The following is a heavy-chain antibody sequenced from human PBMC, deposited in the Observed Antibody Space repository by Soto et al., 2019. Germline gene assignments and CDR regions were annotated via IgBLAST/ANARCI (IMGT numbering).Heavy chain of an antibody. V-gene: IGHV1-3*01. Sequence: QVQLVQSGAEVMKPGASVKVSCQASGYTFSHFALHWVRQAPGQRLEWMGRINPANGDTAYSQKFLGKFTITTDTSASTAYLELHSLTAEDTAVYFCARLQGLLERYSHDYWGQGSLVTVSS. J-gene: IGHJ4*02. CDR3: ARLQGLLERYSHDY. CDR2: INPANGDT. D-gene: IGHD1-1*01. CDR1: GYTFSHFA.